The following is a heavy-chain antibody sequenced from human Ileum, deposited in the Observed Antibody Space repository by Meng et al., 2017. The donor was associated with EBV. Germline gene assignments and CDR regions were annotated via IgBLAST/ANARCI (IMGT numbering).Heavy chain of an antibody. CDR1: GGSISSSSYY. J-gene: IGHJ4*02. D-gene: IGHD1-14*01. V-gene: IGHV4-39*01. Sequence: QLGESGPGRVKPSEPLSLTCTVSGGSISSSSYYWAWIRQPPGEGLEWIGSVVYSGTTYYTSSLKSRVSISVDTSKNQFSLKLSSVTAADTAVYYCARHHHSPTFDYWGQGTLVTVSS. CDR2: VVYSGTT. CDR3: ARHHHSPTFDY.